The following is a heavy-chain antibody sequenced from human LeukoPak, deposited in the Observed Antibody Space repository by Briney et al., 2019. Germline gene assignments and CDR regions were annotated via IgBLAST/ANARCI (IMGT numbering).Heavy chain of an antibody. J-gene: IGHJ4*02. V-gene: IGHV3-74*01. D-gene: IGHD2-15*01. CDR2: INSDGSST. CDR3: ARWDCSCGSCYSGFDY. Sequence: GGSLRLSCAASGFTFSSYWMHWVRQAPGKGLVWVSRINSDGSSTSYADSVKGRFTISRDNAKNTLYLQMNSLRAEDTAVYYCARWDCSCGSCYSGFDYWGQGTLVTVSS. CDR1: GFTFSSYW.